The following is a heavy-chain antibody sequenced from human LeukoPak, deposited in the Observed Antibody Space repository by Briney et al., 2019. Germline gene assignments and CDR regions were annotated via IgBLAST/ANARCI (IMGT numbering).Heavy chain of an antibody. CDR1: GYTFSSYS. V-gene: IGHV3-48*01. CDR3: ARDTRMDIGWELGASDY. CDR2: ISSSSSTI. D-gene: IGHD1-26*01. J-gene: IGHJ4*02. Sequence: QPGGSLRLSCAASGYTFSSYSMNWVRQAPGKGLEWVSYISSSSSTIYYADSVKGRFTISRDNAKNSLYLQMNSLRAEDTAVYYCARDTRMDIGWELGASDYWGQGTLVTVSS.